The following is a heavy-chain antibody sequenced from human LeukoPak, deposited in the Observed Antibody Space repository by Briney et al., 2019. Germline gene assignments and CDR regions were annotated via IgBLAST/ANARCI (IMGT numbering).Heavy chain of an antibody. Sequence: GGSLRLSCAASGFTVSSIHMVWVRQAPGKGLEWVSVIHTDDRTYYADSVKGRFTISRDDVKNTLYLQMNSLRAEDTAIYYCARDPRATSDYGMDVWGQGTTVTVSS. CDR3: ARDPRATSDYGMDV. CDR2: IHTDDRT. D-gene: IGHD5-12*01. V-gene: IGHV3-53*01. CDR1: GFTVSSIH. J-gene: IGHJ6*02.